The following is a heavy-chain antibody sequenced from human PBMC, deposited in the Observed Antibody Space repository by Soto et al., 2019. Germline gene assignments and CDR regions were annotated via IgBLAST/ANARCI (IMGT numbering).Heavy chain of an antibody. Sequence: QLQLQESGPGLVKPSETLSLTCSVSGGSINSSSYFWGWVRQPPGKGLEWIGSIYYSGSTYYNPSLGSRVTIYVETSKNQSSLKLISVTAADTAVCYGARHYSSGSRNWFAPWGQGTLVTVSS. V-gene: IGHV4-39*01. CDR1: GGSINSSSYF. D-gene: IGHD6-19*01. J-gene: IGHJ5*02. CDR3: ARHYSSGSRNWFAP. CDR2: IYYSGST.